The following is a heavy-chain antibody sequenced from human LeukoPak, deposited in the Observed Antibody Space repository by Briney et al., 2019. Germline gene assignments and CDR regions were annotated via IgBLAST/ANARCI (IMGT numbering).Heavy chain of an antibody. CDR2: VQYTGIS. CDR1: GGSISAHY. D-gene: IGHD3-22*01. Sequence: PSETLSLTCTVSGGSISAHYWNWIRQPPGKGLEWIGYVQYTGISNYHPSLKSRVTMSVDTSKKQLSLRLSSVTAADTAVYYCARGDEPNYYDSSGAFDIWGQGTMVTVSS. J-gene: IGHJ3*02. CDR3: ARGDEPNYYDSSGAFDI. V-gene: IGHV4-59*11.